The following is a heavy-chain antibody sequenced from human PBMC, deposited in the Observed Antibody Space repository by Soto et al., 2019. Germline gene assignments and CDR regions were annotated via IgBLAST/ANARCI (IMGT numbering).Heavy chain of an antibody. Sequence: GGSLRLSCAASGFTFSSYGMHWVRQAPGKGLEWVAVIWYDGSNKYYADSVKGRFTISRDNSKNTLYLQMNSLRAEDTAVYYCARGGGGYDSDFDYWGQGTLVTVSS. V-gene: IGHV3-33*01. CDR2: IWYDGSNK. J-gene: IGHJ4*02. CDR3: ARGGGGYDSDFDY. D-gene: IGHD5-12*01. CDR1: GFTFSSYG.